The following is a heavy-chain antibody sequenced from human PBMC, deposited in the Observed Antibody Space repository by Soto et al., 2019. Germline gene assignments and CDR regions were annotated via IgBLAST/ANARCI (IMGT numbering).Heavy chain of an antibody. D-gene: IGHD1-26*01. J-gene: IGHJ4*02. V-gene: IGHV3-21*01. CDR1: GFTFSSYS. CDR2: ISSSSSYI. CDR3: ARDYSTGSDHYFDY. Sequence: EVQLVEPGGGLVKPGGSLRLSGAASGFTFSSYSMNWVRQAPGKGLEWVSSISSSSSYIYYADSVKGRFTISRDNAKNSLYLQMNSLRDEDTAVYYCARDYSTGSDHYFDYWGQATLVTVSS.